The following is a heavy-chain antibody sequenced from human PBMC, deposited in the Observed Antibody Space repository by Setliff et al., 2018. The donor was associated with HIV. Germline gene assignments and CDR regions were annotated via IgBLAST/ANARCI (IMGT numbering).Heavy chain of an antibody. CDR1: GFTFRTYW. J-gene: IGHJ3*02. D-gene: IGHD7-27*01. CDR3: ARDPLNGDLAFDI. CDR2: INSDGTTT. Sequence: TGGSLRLSCVASGFTFRTYWMHWVRQGPGKGLVWVSRINSDGTTTNYADSVKGRFTISRDNAKNTVYLQMNSLRAEDTAVYYCARDPLNGDLAFDIWGPGTKVTVSS. V-gene: IGHV3-74*01.